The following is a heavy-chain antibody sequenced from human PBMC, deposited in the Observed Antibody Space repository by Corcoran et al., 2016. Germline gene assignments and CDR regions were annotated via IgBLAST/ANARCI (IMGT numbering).Heavy chain of an antibody. CDR1: GFTFSSYS. CDR3: ARVMITFGGTAGAFDI. CDR2: ISSSSSTI. Sequence: EVQLVESGGGLVQPGGSLRLSCAASGFTFSSYSMNWVRQAPGKGLQWVSYISSSSSTIYYADSVKGRVTISRDNAKNSLYLQMNSLRAEDTAVYYCARVMITFGGTAGAFDIWGQGTMVTVSS. D-gene: IGHD3-16*01. V-gene: IGHV3-48*04. J-gene: IGHJ3*02.